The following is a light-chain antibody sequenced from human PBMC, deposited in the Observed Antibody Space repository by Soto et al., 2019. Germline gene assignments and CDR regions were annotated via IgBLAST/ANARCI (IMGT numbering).Light chain of an antibody. J-gene: IGLJ3*02. V-gene: IGLV2-23*01. Sequence: QSVLTQPASVSGSPGQSINISCTATSSDAGGYKFVSWYQQHPGKAPKIMIYEDSKRPAGVSYRFSGPKSGNPASLTTSGLQAEDDADYHCCSYASGSTYWVFGGGTKLTVL. CDR3: CSYASGSTYWV. CDR2: EDS. CDR1: SSDAGGYKF.